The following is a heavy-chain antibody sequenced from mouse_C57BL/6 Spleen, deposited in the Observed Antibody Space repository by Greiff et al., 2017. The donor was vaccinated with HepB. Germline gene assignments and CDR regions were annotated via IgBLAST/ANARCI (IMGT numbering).Heavy chain of an antibody. CDR3: TRTTKDY. CDR2: IDPETGGT. V-gene: IGHV1-15*01. D-gene: IGHD5-5*01. J-gene: IGHJ2*01. Sequence: VQLQQSGAELVRPGASVTLSCKASGYTFTDYEMHRVKQTPVHGLEWIGAIDPETGGTAYNQKFKGKAILTADKSSSTAYMELRSLTSEDSAVYYCTRTTKDYWGQGTTLTVSS. CDR1: GYTFTDYE.